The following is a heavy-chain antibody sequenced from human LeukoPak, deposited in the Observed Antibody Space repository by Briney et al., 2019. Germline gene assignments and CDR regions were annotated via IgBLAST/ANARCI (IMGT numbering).Heavy chain of an antibody. CDR3: ARVGTVLLWFGELSYMDV. CDR1: GYTFTSYY. J-gene: IGHJ6*03. Sequence: ALVKVSCKASGYTFTSYYMHWVRQAPGQGLEWMGIINPSGGSTSYAQKFQGRVTMTRDTSTSTVYMELSSLRSEDTAVYYCARVGTVLLWFGELSYMDVWGKGTTVTVSS. V-gene: IGHV1-46*01. D-gene: IGHD3-10*01. CDR2: INPSGGST.